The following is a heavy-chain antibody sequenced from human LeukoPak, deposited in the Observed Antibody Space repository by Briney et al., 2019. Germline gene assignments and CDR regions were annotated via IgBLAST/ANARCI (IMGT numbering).Heavy chain of an antibody. D-gene: IGHD4-23*01. CDR1: GFTFSSYW. V-gene: IGHV3-74*01. CDR2: NASDGSST. CDR3: ARGRPHGNDY. J-gene: IGHJ4*02. Sequence: QPGGSLRLSCAASGFTFSSYWMNWVRQAPGKGLVWVSRNASDGSSTTYADSVKGRFSISRDNAKNTLYLQMNSLRVEDTAVYYCARGRPHGNDYWGQGTLVTVSS.